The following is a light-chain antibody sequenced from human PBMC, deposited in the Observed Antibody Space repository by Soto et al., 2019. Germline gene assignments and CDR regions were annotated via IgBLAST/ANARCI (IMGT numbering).Light chain of an antibody. J-gene: IGLJ3*02. V-gene: IGLV2-8*01. CDR2: GNN. CDR1: SSDIGTYDY. Sequence: QSALTQPPSASGSLGQSVTISCTGTSSDIGTYDYVSWYQQHPGRAPKLLIYGNNNRPSGVPDRFSGSKSGTSASLAIAGLQAEDEADYSCQSYDSSLSIWVFGGGTKVTVL. CDR3: QSYDSSLSIWV.